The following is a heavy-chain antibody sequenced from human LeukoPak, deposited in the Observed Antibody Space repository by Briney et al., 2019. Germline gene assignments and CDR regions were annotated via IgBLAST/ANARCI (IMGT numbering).Heavy chain of an antibody. V-gene: IGHV1-69*13. CDR2: IIPIFGTA. D-gene: IGHD5-12*01. CDR1: GYTFTGYY. Sequence: ASVKVSCKASGYTFTGYYMHWVRQAPGQGLEWMGGIIPIFGTANYAQKFQGRVTITADESTSTAYMEPSSLRSEDTAVYYCARRKAQYYSGYELWGQGTLVTVSS. CDR3: ARRKAQYYSGYEL. J-gene: IGHJ4*02.